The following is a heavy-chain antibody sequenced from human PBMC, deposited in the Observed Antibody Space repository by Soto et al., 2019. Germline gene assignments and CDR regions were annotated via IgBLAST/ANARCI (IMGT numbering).Heavy chain of an antibody. J-gene: IGHJ4*02. Sequence: GSLRLACEASGFTFGGSAMHWVRQASGKGLEWVGHIRSKTNSYATAYAESVKGRFTISRDDSMNTAYLQMNSLKTEDTAVYFCTRQTDAVQWLVVPTDYNFDYWGQGTLVTVSS. CDR2: IRSKTNSYAT. D-gene: IGHD6-19*01. CDR3: TRQTDAVQWLVVPTDYNFDY. CDR1: GFTFGGSA. V-gene: IGHV3-73*01.